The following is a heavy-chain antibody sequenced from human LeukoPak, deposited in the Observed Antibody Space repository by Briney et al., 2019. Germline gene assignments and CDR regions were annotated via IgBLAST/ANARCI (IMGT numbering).Heavy chain of an antibody. Sequence: ASAKVSCKASGYTFTDYYMNWVRQAPGQGLEWMGWIHPNSGGTNYAQKFQGRVTMTRDTSISTAYMELSRLTFDDTAVYYCGRKSASRKTSEFDYWGQGTFATVSS. V-gene: IGHV1-2*02. CDR2: IHPNSGGT. CDR3: GRKSASRKTSEFDY. CDR1: GYTFTDYY. D-gene: IGHD2-2*01. J-gene: IGHJ4*02.